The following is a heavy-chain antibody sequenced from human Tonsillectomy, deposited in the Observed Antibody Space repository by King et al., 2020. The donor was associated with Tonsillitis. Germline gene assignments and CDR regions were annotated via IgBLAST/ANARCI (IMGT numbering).Heavy chain of an antibody. J-gene: IGHJ5*02. Sequence: VQLVESGGGVVQPGGSLRLSCAASGFTFSSYGMHWVRQAPGKGLEWVAFIRHDGSNKYYSDSVKGRFTISRDNSKNTLYLQMNSLRPEDTAVYYCAKDWKYYYGSGRSIEGFDPWGQGTLVTVSS. CDR3: AKDWKYYYGSGRSIEGFDP. CDR2: IRHDGSNK. CDR1: GFTFSSYG. D-gene: IGHD3-10*01. V-gene: IGHV3-30*02.